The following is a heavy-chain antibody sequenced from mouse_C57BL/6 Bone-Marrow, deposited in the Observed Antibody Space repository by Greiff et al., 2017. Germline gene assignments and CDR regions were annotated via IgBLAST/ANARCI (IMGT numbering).Heavy chain of an antibody. CDR1: GYTFTSYW. CDR2: IYPGSGCT. Sequence: QVQLQQPGAELVKPGASVKMSCKASGYTFTSYWITWVKQRPGQGLEWIGDIYPGSGCTNYNEKFKSKATVTVDTSSSTAYMQLSSLTSEDSAVYCCARPFYSNYWYFDVWGTGTTVTVSS. V-gene: IGHV1-55*01. J-gene: IGHJ1*03. D-gene: IGHD2-5*01. CDR3: ARPFYSNYWYFDV.